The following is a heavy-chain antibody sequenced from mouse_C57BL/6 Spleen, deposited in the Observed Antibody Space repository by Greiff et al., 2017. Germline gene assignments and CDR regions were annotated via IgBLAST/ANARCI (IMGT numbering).Heavy chain of an antibody. D-gene: IGHD2-14*01. J-gene: IGHJ2*01. CDR2: IYPRDGST. CDR1: GYTFTDHT. V-gene: IGHV1-78*01. CDR3: ARMPLYRRYFDY. Sequence: VQLVESDAELVKPGASVKISCKVSGYTFTDHTIHWMKQRPEQGLEWIGYIYPRDGSTKYNEKFKGKATLTVDKSSSTAYMQLNSLTSEDSAVYFCARMPLYRRYFDYWGQGTTLTVSS.